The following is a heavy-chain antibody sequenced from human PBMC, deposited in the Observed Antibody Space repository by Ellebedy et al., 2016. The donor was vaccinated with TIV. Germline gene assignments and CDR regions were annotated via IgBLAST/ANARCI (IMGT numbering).Heavy chain of an antibody. CDR1: GYSISSGYY. D-gene: IGHD5-12*01. J-gene: IGHJ4*02. CDR2: IYHSGST. V-gene: IGHV4-38-2*02. CDR3: ARGGDEYSGYDQQLDY. Sequence: SETLSLXCTVSGYSISSGYYWGWIRQPPGKGLEWIGSIYHSGSTYYNPSLKSRVTISVDTSKNQFSLKLSSVTAADTAVYYCARGGDEYSGYDQQLDYWGQGTLVTVSS.